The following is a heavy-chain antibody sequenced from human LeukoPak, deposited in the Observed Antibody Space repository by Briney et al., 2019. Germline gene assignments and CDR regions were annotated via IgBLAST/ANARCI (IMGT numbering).Heavy chain of an antibody. CDR2: INPNRGGT. D-gene: IGHD2-15*01. V-gene: IGHV1-2*02. CDR3: ARVRGTGWYYFDY. CDR1: GYSFTGYY. Sequence: ASVKVSCKASGYSFTGYYMHWVRQAPGHGLEWIGWINPNRGGTNYGQNFQGRVTMTRDTSISTAYMELSRLRSDDTAVYYCARVRGTGWYYFDYWGQGTLVTVSS. J-gene: IGHJ4*02.